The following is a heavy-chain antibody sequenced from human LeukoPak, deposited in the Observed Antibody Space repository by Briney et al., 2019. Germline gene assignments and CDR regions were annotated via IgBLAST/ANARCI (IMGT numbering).Heavy chain of an antibody. CDR2: ISYDGSNK. J-gene: IGHJ4*02. Sequence: QPGRSLRLSCAASGFTFSSYGMHWVRQAPGKGLEWVAVISYDGSNKYYADSVKGRFTISRDNSKNTLYLQMNSLRAEDTAVYYCAKVVSRVAAAGIFDYWGQGTLVTVSS. CDR1: GFTFSSYG. CDR3: AKVVSRVAAAGIFDY. V-gene: IGHV3-30*18. D-gene: IGHD6-13*01.